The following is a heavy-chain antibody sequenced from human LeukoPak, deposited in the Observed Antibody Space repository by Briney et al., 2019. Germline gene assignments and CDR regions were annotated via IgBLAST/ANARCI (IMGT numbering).Heavy chain of an antibody. CDR3: ATMSGSPYYYDSSELGFDY. CDR2: FDPEDGET. J-gene: IGHJ4*02. CDR1: GYTLTELS. V-gene: IGHV1-24*01. Sequence: ASVKVSCKVSGYTLTELSMHWVRQAPGKGLEWMGGFDPEDGETIYAQKFQGRVTMTEDTSTDTAYMELSSLRSEDTAVYYCATMSGSPYYYDSSELGFDYWGQGTLVPGSS. D-gene: IGHD3-22*01.